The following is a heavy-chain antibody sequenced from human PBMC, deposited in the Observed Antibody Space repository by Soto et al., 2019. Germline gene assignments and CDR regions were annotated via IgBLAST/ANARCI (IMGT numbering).Heavy chain of an antibody. V-gene: IGHV4-59*01. CDR1: GGSISSDS. Sequence: PSETLSLTCTVSGGSISSDSWSWARQPPGKGLEWIGYIYASGTTNYSPSLKSRVTISLDTSKNQFFLKLSSVTAADTAVYYCARVSDFHDYGMDVWGPGTTVTVSS. CDR2: IYASGTT. J-gene: IGHJ6*02. CDR3: ARVSDFHDYGMDV.